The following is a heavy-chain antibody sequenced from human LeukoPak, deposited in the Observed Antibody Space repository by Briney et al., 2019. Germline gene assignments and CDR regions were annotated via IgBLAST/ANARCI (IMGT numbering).Heavy chain of an antibody. V-gene: IGHV3-23*01. J-gene: IGHJ4*02. D-gene: IGHD2-21*01. Sequence: GGSLRLSCATSGFTFKNYAMSWVRQAPGKGLEWVSGISADGGTTYNADSVKGRVIISRDSSKNTLYLQMNNLRAEDTAVYYCAKETYRHLDLHYWGQGTLVTVSS. CDR3: AKETYRHLDLHY. CDR1: GFTFKNYA. CDR2: ISADGGTT.